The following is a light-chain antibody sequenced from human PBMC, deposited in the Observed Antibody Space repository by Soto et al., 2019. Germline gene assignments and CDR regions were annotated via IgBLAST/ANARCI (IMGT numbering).Light chain of an antibody. J-gene: IGKJ1*01. CDR2: DVS. CDR1: QSVSSNY. Sequence: DIVLTQSPGTLSLSPGERATLSCRSSQSVSSNYLAWYQQKPDQAPRLVIYDVSGRATGSPDRFSGSGSGTDFTLTISRMEPEDSAVYYGQQYGISPTFGQGTKVEIK. CDR3: QQYGISPT. V-gene: IGKV3-20*01.